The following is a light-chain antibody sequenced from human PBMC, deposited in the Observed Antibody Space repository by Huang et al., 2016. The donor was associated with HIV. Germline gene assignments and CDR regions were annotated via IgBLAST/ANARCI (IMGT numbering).Light chain of an antibody. CDR3: QQSYSTPRT. Sequence: DIQMTQSPSSLSASVGDRVTIPCRASQSISIYLNWYQQKPGKAPNLLVYAASSLQSGVPSRFSVSGSGTDFTLTISSLQPEDFATYYCQQSYSTPRTFGQGTKLEIK. CDR2: AAS. V-gene: IGKV1-39*01. CDR1: QSISIY. J-gene: IGKJ2*01.